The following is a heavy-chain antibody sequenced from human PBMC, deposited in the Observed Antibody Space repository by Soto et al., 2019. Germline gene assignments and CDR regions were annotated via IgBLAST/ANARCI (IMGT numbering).Heavy chain of an antibody. CDR1: GGSISSYY. D-gene: IGHD4-17*01. CDR3: ARGSYDYGDYFDY. CDR2: IYYSGST. Sequence: SETLSLTCTVSGGSISSYYWSWIRQPPGKGLEWIGYIYYSGSTNHNPSLKSRVTISVDTSKNQFSLKLSSVTAADTAVYYCARGSYDYGDYFDYWGQGTLVTVSS. J-gene: IGHJ4*02. V-gene: IGHV4-59*01.